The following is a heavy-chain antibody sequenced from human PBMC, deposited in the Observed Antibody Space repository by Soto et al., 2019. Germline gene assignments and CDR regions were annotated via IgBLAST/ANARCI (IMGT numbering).Heavy chain of an antibody. J-gene: IGHJ4*02. CDR3: AHTRLDYGGNSGRYDY. D-gene: IGHD4-17*01. Sequence: QITLKESGPTLVKPTQTLTLTCTFSGFSLSTSGVGVGWIRQPPGKALEWLALIYWDDDKRYSPSLKSRLTITKDPSKNQVVLTMTNMDPVDTATYYCAHTRLDYGGNSGRYDYWGQGTLVTVSS. V-gene: IGHV2-5*02. CDR1: GFSLSTSGVG. CDR2: IYWDDDK.